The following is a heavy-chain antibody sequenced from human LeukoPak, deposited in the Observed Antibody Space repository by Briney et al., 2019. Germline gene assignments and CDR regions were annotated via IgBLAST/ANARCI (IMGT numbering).Heavy chain of an antibody. V-gene: IGHV4-38-2*02. Sequence: PSETLSLTCNVSGYSISSGYFWGWVRQAPGKGLEWIGSIYQRATVHYNPSLKSRVTISLDTSKNHFSLKLSSVTAADTAVYYCARVGRKYSSSPRFWDYWGQGTLVTVSS. J-gene: IGHJ4*02. CDR2: IYQRATV. D-gene: IGHD6-13*01. CDR1: GYSISSGYF. CDR3: ARVGRKYSSSPRFWDY.